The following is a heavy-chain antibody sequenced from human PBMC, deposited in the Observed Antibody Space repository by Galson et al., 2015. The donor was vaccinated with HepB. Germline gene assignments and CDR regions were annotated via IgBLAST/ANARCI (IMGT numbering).Heavy chain of an antibody. J-gene: IGHJ5*02. CDR2: ISSSSSII. CDR1: GFTFSSYS. D-gene: IGHD4-23*01. Sequence: SLRLSCAASGFTFSSYSMNWVRQAPGKGLEWVSYISSSSSIIYYADSAKGRFTISRDNAKNSLYLQMNSLRDEDTAVYYCARDQEDYGGNWGWFDPWGQGTLVTVSS. V-gene: IGHV3-48*02. CDR3: ARDQEDYGGNWGWFDP.